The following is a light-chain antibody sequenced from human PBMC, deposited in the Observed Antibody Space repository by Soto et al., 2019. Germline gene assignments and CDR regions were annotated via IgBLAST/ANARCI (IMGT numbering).Light chain of an antibody. CDR1: SSDVGGYNH. CDR2: AVS. CDR3: CSYTSLSTVV. Sequence: QSALTQPASVSGSPGQSITISCTGTSSDVGGYNHVSWYQHSPGKAPKLILFAVSDRPSGVSHRFSCSKSGNTASLTISGLQADEEADYYSCSYTSLSTVVFGGGTKLTVL. J-gene: IGLJ2*01. V-gene: IGLV2-14*01.